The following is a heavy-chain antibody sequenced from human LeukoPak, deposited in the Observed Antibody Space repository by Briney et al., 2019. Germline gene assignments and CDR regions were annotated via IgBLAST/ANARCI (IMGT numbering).Heavy chain of an antibody. J-gene: IGHJ4*02. CDR2: ISGSGGST. CDR1: GFTFSSYA. CDR3: AGTYYDFWSGSYYFDY. Sequence: GGSLRLSCAASGFTFSSYAMSWVRQAPEKGLEWVSAISGSGGSTCYADSVKGRFTISRDNSKNTLYLQMNSLRAEDTAVYYCAGTYYDFWSGSYYFDYWGQGTLVTVSS. D-gene: IGHD3-3*01. V-gene: IGHV3-23*01.